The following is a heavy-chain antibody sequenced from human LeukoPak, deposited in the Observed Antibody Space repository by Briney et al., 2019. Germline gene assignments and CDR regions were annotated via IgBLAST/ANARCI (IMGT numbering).Heavy chain of an antibody. Sequence: GGSLRLSCAASGFTFSSYSMNWVRQAPGKGLEWVSSISSSSSYIYYADSVKGRFTISRDNSKNTLYLQMNSLRAEDTAVYYCARAEYYDILTGYPLGYWGQGTLVTVSS. J-gene: IGHJ4*02. CDR2: ISSSSSYI. CDR3: ARAEYYDILTGYPLGY. CDR1: GFTFSSYS. D-gene: IGHD3-9*01. V-gene: IGHV3-21*01.